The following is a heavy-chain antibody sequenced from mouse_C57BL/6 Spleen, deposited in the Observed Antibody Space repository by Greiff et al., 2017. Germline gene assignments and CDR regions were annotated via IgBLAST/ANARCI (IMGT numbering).Heavy chain of an antibody. CDR2: INPNNGGT. Sequence: VQLQQSGPELVKPGASVKISCKASGYTFTDYYMNWVKQSHGKSLEWIGDINPNNGGTSYNQKFKGKATLTVDKSSSTAYMELRSLTSEDSAVYYCAREEDSLYFDYWGQGTTLTVSS. J-gene: IGHJ2*01. CDR1: GYTFTDYY. D-gene: IGHD6-1*01. V-gene: IGHV1-26*01. CDR3: AREEDSLYFDY.